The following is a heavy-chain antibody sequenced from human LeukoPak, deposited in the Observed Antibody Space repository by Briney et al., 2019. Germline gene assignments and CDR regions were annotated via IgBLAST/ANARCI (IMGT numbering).Heavy chain of an antibody. D-gene: IGHD6-6*01. CDR1: GFTFSSYE. V-gene: IGHV4-34*01. CDR2: INHSGST. Sequence: GSLRLSCAASGFTFSSYEMNWIRQPPGKGLEWIGEINHSGSTNYNPSLKSRVTISVDTSKNQFSLKLSSVTAADTAVYYCARGRVGPFIIAARPHYYYYYMDVWGKGTTVTVSS. J-gene: IGHJ6*03. CDR3: ARGRVGPFIIAARPHYYYYYMDV.